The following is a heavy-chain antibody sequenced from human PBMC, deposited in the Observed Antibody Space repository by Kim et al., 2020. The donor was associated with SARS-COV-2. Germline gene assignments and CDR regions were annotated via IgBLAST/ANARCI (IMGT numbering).Heavy chain of an antibody. CDR2: INHSGST. CDR3: AGYHDSSGYYGFWY. Sequence: SETLSLTCAVYGGSFSGYYWSWIRQPPGKGLEWIGEINHSGSTNYNPSLKSRVTISVDTSKNQFSLKLSSVTAADTAVYYCAGYHDSSGYYGFWYWGQGTLVTVSS. D-gene: IGHD3-22*01. V-gene: IGHV4-34*01. J-gene: IGHJ4*02. CDR1: GGSFSGYY.